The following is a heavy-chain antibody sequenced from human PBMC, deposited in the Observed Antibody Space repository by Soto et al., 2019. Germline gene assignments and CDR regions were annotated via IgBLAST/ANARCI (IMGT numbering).Heavy chain of an antibody. D-gene: IGHD2-15*01. CDR2: IYYSGST. J-gene: IGHJ5*02. Sequence: SETLSLTCTVSGGSISSYYWSWIRQPPGKGLEWIGYIYYSGSTNYNPSLKSRVTISVDTSKNQFSLKLSSVTAADTAVYYCAREYCSGGSCGLSDPWGQGTLVTVSS. CDR3: AREYCSGGSCGLSDP. V-gene: IGHV4-59*12. CDR1: GGSISSYY.